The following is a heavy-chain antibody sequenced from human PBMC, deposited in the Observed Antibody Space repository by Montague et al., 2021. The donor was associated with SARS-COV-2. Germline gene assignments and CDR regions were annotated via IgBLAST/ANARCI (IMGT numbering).Heavy chain of an antibody. J-gene: IGHJ6*02. V-gene: IGHV4-59*12. D-gene: IGHD3-3*01. Sequence: SETLSLTCTVPGGSISPYYWSWIRQSPGKGLECIGYTSYSGSTDYNPSLKSRVTISIDTSKYQFSLKLSSVTAADTAVYYCARWGEYYDSPYYYYAMDVWGQGTTVTVSS. CDR3: ARWGEYYDSPYYYYAMDV. CDR1: GGSISPYY. CDR2: TSYSGST.